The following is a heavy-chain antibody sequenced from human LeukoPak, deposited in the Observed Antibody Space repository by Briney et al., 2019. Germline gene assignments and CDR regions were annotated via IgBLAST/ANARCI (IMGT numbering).Heavy chain of an antibody. J-gene: IGHJ4*02. D-gene: IGHD2-2*01. CDR3: ARSQATAMVSDY. CDR2: IYYSGRT. Sequence: SETLSLTCTVSGGSLNIRSYYWGWLRQPPGEGVEWIGSIYYSGRTYYNPSPKIRVTIFVDTSKNQFSLKLNSVTAADTAVYYCARSQATAMVSDYWGQGTLVTVSS. V-gene: IGHV4-39*01. CDR1: GGSLNIRSYY.